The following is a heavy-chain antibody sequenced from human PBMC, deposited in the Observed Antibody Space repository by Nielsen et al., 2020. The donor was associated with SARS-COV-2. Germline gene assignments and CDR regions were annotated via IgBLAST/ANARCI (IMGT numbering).Heavy chain of an antibody. D-gene: IGHD6-13*01. CDR3: ARGYSSGWFPEYGMDV. V-gene: IGHV3-7*03. CDR2: IKQDGSEK. CDR1: GFTFSSYW. Sequence: GGSLRLSCAASGFTFSSYWMSWVRQAPGKGLEWVANIKQDGSEKYYVDSVKGRFTISRDNAKNSLYLQMNSLRAEDTAVYYCARGYSSGWFPEYGMDVWGQGTTVTVSS. J-gene: IGHJ6*02.